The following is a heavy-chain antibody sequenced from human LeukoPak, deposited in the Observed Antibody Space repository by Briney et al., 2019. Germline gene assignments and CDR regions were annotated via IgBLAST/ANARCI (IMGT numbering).Heavy chain of an antibody. CDR3: ARDGEGSSHRRAADDAFDI. J-gene: IGHJ3*02. V-gene: IGHV3-21*01. CDR2: ISSSSSYI. D-gene: IGHD6-13*01. Sequence: PGGSLRLSCAASGFTFSDYYMSWVRQAPGKGLEWISSISSSSSYIYYADSVKGRFTISRDNAKNSLYLQMNSLRAEDTAVYYCARDGEGSSHRRAADDAFDIWGQGTMVTVSS. CDR1: GFTFSDYY.